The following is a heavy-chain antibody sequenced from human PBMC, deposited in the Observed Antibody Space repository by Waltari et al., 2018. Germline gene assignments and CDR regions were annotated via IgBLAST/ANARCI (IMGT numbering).Heavy chain of an antibody. V-gene: IGHV4-39*01. CDR3: ATYVGASVGTAAFDV. D-gene: IGHD3-16*01. J-gene: IGHJ3*01. Sequence: QLHLQESGPGLVKPSETLSLPCSVSGGSITTSRHYWGEIRQPPGKGLEWTGTISSSGSTYYNPSLRSRVTISSDTSKNQFSLKLNSVTAADTAVYYCATYVGASVGTAAFDVWGQGTMVTVSS. CDR1: GGSITTSRHY. CDR2: ISSSGST.